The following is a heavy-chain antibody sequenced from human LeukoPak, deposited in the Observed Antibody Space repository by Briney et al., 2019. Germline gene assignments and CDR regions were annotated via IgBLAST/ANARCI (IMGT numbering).Heavy chain of an antibody. D-gene: IGHD1-26*01. CDR1: GGSISSYY. CDR2: IYTSGST. Sequence: SETLSLTCTVSGGSISSYYWSWIRQPAGKGLEWIGRIYTSGSTNYNPSLKSRVTMSVDTSKNQFSLKLSSVTAADTAVYYCARDQGLIVGATYFDYWSQGTLVTVSS. CDR3: ARDQGLIVGATYFDY. V-gene: IGHV4-4*07. J-gene: IGHJ4*02.